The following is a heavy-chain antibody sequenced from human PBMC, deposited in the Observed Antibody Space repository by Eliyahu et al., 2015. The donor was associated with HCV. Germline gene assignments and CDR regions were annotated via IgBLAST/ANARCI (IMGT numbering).Heavy chain of an antibody. CDR2: ISSSSSYI. J-gene: IGHJ4*02. D-gene: IGHD3-9*01. CDR3: ARDSTYYDILTGYYPYYFDY. CDR1: XFXFSSYX. Sequence: EVQLVESGGGLVKPGGSLRLSCAASXFXFSSYXMXWVRQAPRKGLEWVSXISSSSSYIYYADSVKGRFTISRDNAKNSLYLQMNSLRAEDTAVYYCARDSTYYDILTGYYPYYFDYWGQGTLVTVSS. V-gene: IGHV3-21*01.